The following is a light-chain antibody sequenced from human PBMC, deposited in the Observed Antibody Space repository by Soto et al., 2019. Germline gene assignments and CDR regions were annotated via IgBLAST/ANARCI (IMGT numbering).Light chain of an antibody. CDR3: LVTYNDGRGV. J-gene: IGLJ1*01. Sequence: QAVVTQEPSLTVSPGGTVTLTCGSSIGAVTSSHYPYWFQKRPGQAPRTLIFDTSHKHSLTPARFSGSLLGDKAALTLSGAQPEDEAEYYCLVTYNDGRGVFGTGTKVTVL. V-gene: IGLV7-46*01. CDR2: DTS. CDR1: IGAVTSSHY.